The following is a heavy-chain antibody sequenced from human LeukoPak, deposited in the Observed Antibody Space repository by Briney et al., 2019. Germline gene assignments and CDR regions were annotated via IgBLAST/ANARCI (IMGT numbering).Heavy chain of an antibody. V-gene: IGHV3-23*01. CDR3: AKHLSIAAGYFDY. CDR1: GFTFSSYA. D-gene: IGHD6-13*01. J-gene: IGHJ4*02. CDR2: ISGSGGST. Sequence: PGGSLRLSCAASGFTFSSYAMSWVRQAPGKGLELDSAISGSGGSTYYADSVKGRFTISRDNSKNTLYLQMNSLRAEDTAVYYCAKHLSIAAGYFDYWGQGTLVTVSS.